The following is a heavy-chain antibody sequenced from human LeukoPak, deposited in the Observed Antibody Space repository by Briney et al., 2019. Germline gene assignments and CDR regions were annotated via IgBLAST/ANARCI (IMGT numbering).Heavy chain of an antibody. Sequence: NSAETLSLTCALYGGSFSGYYWSCIRHPPGEGLEWIGEIDHNRSTNYNSSLKSRVNISVDTSKNQFSLKLTSVSAADTAVYYCAGGGRGYVYWGQGTLVTVSS. CDR2: IDHNRST. V-gene: IGHV4-34*01. CDR1: GGSFSGYY. D-gene: IGHD3-22*01. J-gene: IGHJ4*02. CDR3: AGGGRGYVY.